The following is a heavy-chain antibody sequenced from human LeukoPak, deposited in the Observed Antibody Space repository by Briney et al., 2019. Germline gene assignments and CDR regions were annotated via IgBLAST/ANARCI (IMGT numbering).Heavy chain of an antibody. Sequence: GASVKVSCKASGYTFTGYYMHWVRQAPGQGLEWMGWINPNSGGTNYAQKFQGRVTMTRDTSISTAYMELSRLRSDDTAVYYCARNDILTGYYEYYFDYWGQETLVTVSS. D-gene: IGHD3-9*01. J-gene: IGHJ4*02. CDR2: INPNSGGT. CDR1: GYTFTGYY. CDR3: ARNDILTGYYEYYFDY. V-gene: IGHV1-2*02.